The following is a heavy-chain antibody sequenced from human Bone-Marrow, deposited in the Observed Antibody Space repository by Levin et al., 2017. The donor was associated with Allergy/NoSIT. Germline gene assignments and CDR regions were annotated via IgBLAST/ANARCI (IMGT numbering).Heavy chain of an antibody. J-gene: IGHJ4*02. CDR3: ARAGPMTPYYFDH. V-gene: IGHV4-61*01. Sequence: SETLSLTCTVSGASVSGGSHFWTWIRQSPGKALEWLGYFDYTGTTKYNPSLKTRVTISVDTSRDEISLRLSSVTAADTAVYYCARAGPMTPYYFDHWGQGILVAVSS. CDR2: FDYTGTT. CDR1: GASVSGGSHF.